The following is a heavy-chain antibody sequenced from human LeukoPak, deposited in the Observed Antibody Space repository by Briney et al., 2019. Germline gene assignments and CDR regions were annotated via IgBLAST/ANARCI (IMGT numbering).Heavy chain of an antibody. CDR3: ARAGIAVAGIDY. CDR1: GGSISSSSYY. Sequence: SETLSLTCTVSGGSISSSSYYWGWIRQPPGKGLEWIGSIYYSGSTYYNPSLKSRATISVDTSKNQFSLKLSSVTAADTAVYYCARAGIAVAGIDYWGQGTLVTVSS. CDR2: IYYSGST. V-gene: IGHV4-39*01. D-gene: IGHD6-19*01. J-gene: IGHJ4*02.